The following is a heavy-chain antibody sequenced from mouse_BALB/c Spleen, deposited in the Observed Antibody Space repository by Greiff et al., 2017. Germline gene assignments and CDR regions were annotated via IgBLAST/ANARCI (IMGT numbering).Heavy chain of an antibody. D-gene: IGHD2-3*01. CDR2: IDPANGNT. CDR3: ARNGYYGGFAY. J-gene: IGHJ3*01. Sequence: VQLKQSGAELVKPGASVKLSCTASGFNIKDTYMHWVKQRPEQGLEWIGRIDPANGNTKYDPKFQGKATITADTSSNTAYLQLSSLTSEDTAVYYCARNGYYGGFAYWGQGTLVTVSA. V-gene: IGHV14-3*02. CDR1: GFNIKDTY.